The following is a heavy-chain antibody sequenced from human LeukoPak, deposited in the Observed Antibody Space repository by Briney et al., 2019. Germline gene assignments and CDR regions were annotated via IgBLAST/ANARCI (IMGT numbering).Heavy chain of an antibody. J-gene: IGHJ4*02. V-gene: IGHV1-18*01. CDR2: ISAYNGNT. Sequence: ASVKVSCKASGYTFTSYGISWVRQAPGQGLEWMGWISAYNGNTNYAQKLQGRVTMTTDTSTSTAYMELRSLRSDDTAVYYCARLNDFWSGYEGRGGLDYWGQGTLVTVSS. CDR3: ARLNDFWSGYEGRGGLDY. CDR1: GYTFTSYG. D-gene: IGHD3-3*01.